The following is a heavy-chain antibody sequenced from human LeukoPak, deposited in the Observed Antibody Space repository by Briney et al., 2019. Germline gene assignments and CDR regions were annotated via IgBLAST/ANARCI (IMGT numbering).Heavy chain of an antibody. Sequence: GGSLRLSCAASGFTFSTNAMSWVRQAPGKGLEWVSDISGSTGSTYYSDSVKGRFTISRDNSKSTLYLQMDSLRAEDTAVYYCAKCGNSGCHLIDYWGQGTLVTVSS. V-gene: IGHV3-23*01. J-gene: IGHJ4*02. CDR2: ISGSTGST. CDR3: AKCGNSGCHLIDY. CDR1: GFTFSTNA. D-gene: IGHD5-12*01.